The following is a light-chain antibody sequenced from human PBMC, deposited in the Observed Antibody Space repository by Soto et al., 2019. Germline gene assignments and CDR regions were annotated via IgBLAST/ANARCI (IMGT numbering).Light chain of an antibody. CDR3: QSYDSSLSVV. J-gene: IGLJ2*01. CDR2: GNS. CDR1: SSNIGAGYD. V-gene: IGLV1-40*01. Sequence: QSVLTQPPSVSGAPGQRVTISCTGSSSNIGAGYDVHWYQQLPGTAPKLLIYGNSNRPSGVPDRFSGSKSCTSASLAITGLKAEDEADYYCQSYDSSLSVVFGGGTKLTVL.